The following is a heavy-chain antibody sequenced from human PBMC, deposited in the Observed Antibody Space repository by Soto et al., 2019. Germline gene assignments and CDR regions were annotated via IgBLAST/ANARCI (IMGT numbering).Heavy chain of an antibody. V-gene: IGHV3-33*01. CDR3: AHLGTFYGSGSPLFDY. D-gene: IGHD3-10*01. CDR2: IWYDGSNK. CDR1: GFTFSSYG. Sequence: QVQLVESGGGVVQPGRSLRLSCAASGFTFSSYGMHWDRQAPGKGLEWVAVIWYDGSNKYYADSVKGRFTISRDNSKNTLYLQMNSLRAEDTAVYDCAHLGTFYGSGSPLFDYWGQGTLVTVSS. J-gene: IGHJ4*02.